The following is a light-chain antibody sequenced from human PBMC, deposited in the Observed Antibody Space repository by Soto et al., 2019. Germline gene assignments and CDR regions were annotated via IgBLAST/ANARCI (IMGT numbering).Light chain of an antibody. CDR3: SSYTTSSTHAV. J-gene: IGLJ3*02. CDR2: DVS. V-gene: IGLV2-14*01. CDR1: SSDVGSYNY. Sequence: QSVLTQPASVSGSPGQSITISCTGTSSDVGSYNYVSWYQQYPGKAPKLMIYDVSNRPSGVSYRFSGSKSGNTASLTISGLQAEDEADYYCSSYTTSSTHAVFGGRTKVTVL.